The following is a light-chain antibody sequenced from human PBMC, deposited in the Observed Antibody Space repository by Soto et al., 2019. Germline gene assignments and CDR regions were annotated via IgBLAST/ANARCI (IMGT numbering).Light chain of an antibody. CDR2: AVS. CDR1: SSDVGGYNH. Sequence: QSSLTQPASVSGSPGQSITISCTGTSSDVGGYNHVSWYQHSPGKAPKLILFAVSDRPSGVSPRFSGSKSGNTASLTISGLQAADEADYYCCSYTSLSTVVFGGGTKLTVL. CDR3: CSYTSLSTVV. V-gene: IGLV2-14*01. J-gene: IGLJ2*01.